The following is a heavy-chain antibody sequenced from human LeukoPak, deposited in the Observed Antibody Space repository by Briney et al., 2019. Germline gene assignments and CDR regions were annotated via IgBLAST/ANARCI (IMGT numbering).Heavy chain of an antibody. D-gene: IGHD5-18*01. Sequence: ASVKVSGKASGGTFSSYTISWVRQAPGQGLEWMGRIMPILGIANYAQKFQGRVTITADKSTSTAYMELSSLRSEDTAVYYCARENVDTAMAPSYYYYGMDVWGQGTTVTVSS. CDR2: IMPILGIA. CDR3: ARENVDTAMAPSYYYYGMDV. V-gene: IGHV1-69*04. CDR1: GGTFSSYT. J-gene: IGHJ6*02.